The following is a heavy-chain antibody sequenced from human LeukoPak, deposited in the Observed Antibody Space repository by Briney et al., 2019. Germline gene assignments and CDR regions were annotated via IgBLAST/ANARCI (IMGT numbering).Heavy chain of an antibody. Sequence: GGSLRLSCAASRFTFSGSWMTWVRQAPGKGLEWVANIKYDGSEKYYVDSVKGRFTISRDNAKNSLFLQMNSLRAEDTAVYYCARGNIVAISYYYYYMDVWGKGTTVTVSS. D-gene: IGHD5-12*01. V-gene: IGHV3-7*01. J-gene: IGHJ6*03. CDR1: RFTFSGSW. CDR3: ARGNIVAISYYYYYMDV. CDR2: IKYDGSEK.